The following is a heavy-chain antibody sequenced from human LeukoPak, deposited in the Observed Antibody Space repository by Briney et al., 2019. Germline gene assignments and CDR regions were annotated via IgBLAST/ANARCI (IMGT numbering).Heavy chain of an antibody. D-gene: IGHD6-13*01. CDR3: ARASSWQPTLFDY. J-gene: IGHJ4*02. V-gene: IGHV1-8*01. CDR1: GYTFTSYD. Sequence: ASVKVSCKASGYTFTSYDINWVRQATGQGPEWMGWMSPNSGNTGYAQKFQGRVTMTRSTSMGTAYMELSSLRSEDTAVYYCARASSWQPTLFDYWGQGTLVTVSS. CDR2: MSPNSGNT.